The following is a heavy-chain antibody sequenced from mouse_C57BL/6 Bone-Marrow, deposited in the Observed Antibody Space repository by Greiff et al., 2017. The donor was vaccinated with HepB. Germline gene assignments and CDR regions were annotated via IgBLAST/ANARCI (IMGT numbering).Heavy chain of an antibody. CDR2: IYPRSGNT. CDR1: GYTFTSYG. J-gene: IGHJ4*01. V-gene: IGHV1-81*01. CDR3: AGGDYGNYRDYAMDY. D-gene: IGHD2-1*01. Sequence: QVQLQQSGAELARPGASVKLSCKASGYTFTSYGISWVKQRTGQGLEWIGEIYPRSGNTYYNEKFKGKATLTADKSSSTAYMDLRSLTSEDSAVYFCAGGDYGNYRDYAMDYWGQGTSVTVSS.